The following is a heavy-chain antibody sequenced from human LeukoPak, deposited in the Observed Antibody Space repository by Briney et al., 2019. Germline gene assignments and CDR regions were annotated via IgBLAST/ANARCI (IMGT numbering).Heavy chain of an antibody. V-gene: IGHV4-30-2*01. J-gene: IGHJ4*02. CDR2: IYHSGST. CDR3: ARVLGATDNLYYFDY. D-gene: IGHD1-26*01. Sequence: IPSETLSLTCAVSGGSISSGGYSWSWIRQPPGKGLEWIGYIYHSGSTYYNPSLKSRVTISVDRSKNQFSLKLSSVTAADTAVYYCARVLGATDNLYYFDYWGQGTLVTVSS. CDR1: GGSISSGGYS.